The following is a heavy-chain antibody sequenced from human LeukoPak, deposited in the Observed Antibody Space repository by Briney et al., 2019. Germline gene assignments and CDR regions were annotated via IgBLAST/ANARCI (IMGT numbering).Heavy chain of an antibody. V-gene: IGHV3-30*02. J-gene: IGHJ5*02. CDR1: GFTFSSYG. CDR3: AKDLSGSSHNWFDP. D-gene: IGHD3-10*01. Sequence: PGGSLRLSCAASGFTFSSYGMHWVRQAPGKGLEWVALIGYDGTNEYYADSVKGRFTISRDNSKNTLYLQMNRLRAEDTAVYYCAKDLSGSSHNWFDPWGQGTLVTVSS. CDR2: IGYDGTNE.